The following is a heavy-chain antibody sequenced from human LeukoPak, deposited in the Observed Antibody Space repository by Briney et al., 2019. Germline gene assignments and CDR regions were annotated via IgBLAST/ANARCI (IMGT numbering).Heavy chain of an antibody. CDR3: ARIGRYCTSTTCYALDY. CDR1: GGSFSGYY. V-gene: IGHV4-34*01. J-gene: IGHJ4*02. Sequence: SETLSLTCAVYGGSFSGYYWSWIRQPPGKGLEWIGEINHSGSTNYNPSLKSRVAISIETSKNQFSLKINSVTAADTAMYYCARIGRYCTSTTCYALDYWGQGTLVTVSS. CDR2: INHSGST. D-gene: IGHD2-2*01.